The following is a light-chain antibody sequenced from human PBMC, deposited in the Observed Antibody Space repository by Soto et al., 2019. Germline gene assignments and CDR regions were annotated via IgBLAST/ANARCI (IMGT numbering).Light chain of an antibody. CDR1: SSDVGTYNL. CDR2: EVT. CDR3: CSYAGSSYV. V-gene: IGLV2-23*02. J-gene: IGLJ1*01. Sequence: QSVLTQPASVSGSPGQSITISCTGSSSDVGTYNLVSCYQQHPGEAPKPMIYEVTKRPSGVSNRFSGSKSGNTASLTISGLQAEDEADYYCCSYAGSSYVFGTGTKVTVL.